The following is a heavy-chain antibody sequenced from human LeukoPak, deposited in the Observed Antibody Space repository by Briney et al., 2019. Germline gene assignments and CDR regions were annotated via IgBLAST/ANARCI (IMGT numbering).Heavy chain of an antibody. CDR2: IIPIFGTA. D-gene: IGHD1-20*01. Sequence: SVKVSCKASGGTFSSYAISWVRQAPGQGLEWMGGIIPIFGTANYAQKFQGRVTITADESTSTAYMELSSPRSEDTAVYYCARDLGSNWNALDYWGQGTLVTVSS. J-gene: IGHJ4*02. V-gene: IGHV1-69*01. CDR3: ARDLGSNWNALDY. CDR1: GGTFSSYA.